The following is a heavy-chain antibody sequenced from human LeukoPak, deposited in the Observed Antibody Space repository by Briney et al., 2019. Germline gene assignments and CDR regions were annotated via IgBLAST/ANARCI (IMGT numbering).Heavy chain of an antibody. J-gene: IGHJ4*02. Sequence: GGSLRLSCAASGFTFDDYATHWVRQAPGKGLEWVSGISWNSGSIGYADSVKGRFTISRDNAKNSLYLQMNSLRAEDTALYYCAKDDVLDYWGQGTLVTVSS. CDR1: GFTFDDYA. D-gene: IGHD3-16*01. CDR3: AKDDVLDY. V-gene: IGHV3-9*01. CDR2: ISWNSGSI.